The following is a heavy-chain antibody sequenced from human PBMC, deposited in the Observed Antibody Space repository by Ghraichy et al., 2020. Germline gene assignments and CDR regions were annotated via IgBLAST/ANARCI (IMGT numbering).Heavy chain of an antibody. Sequence: SETLSLTCTVSGGSISSYYWSWIRQPAGKGLEWIGRIYSSGTTNYNPSLKSRVTMSVDMSKNQFSLKVTSVTAADTAVYYCARDGRYGDYVVYWGQGTLVTVSS. V-gene: IGHV4-4*07. CDR1: GGSISSYY. J-gene: IGHJ4*02. CDR2: IYSSGTT. CDR3: ARDGRYGDYVVY. D-gene: IGHD4-17*01.